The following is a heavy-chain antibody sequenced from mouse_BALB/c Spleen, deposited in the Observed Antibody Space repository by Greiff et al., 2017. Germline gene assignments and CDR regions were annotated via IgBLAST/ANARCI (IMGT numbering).Heavy chain of an antibody. CDR2: ISSGSSTI. Sequence: EVKLMESGGGLVQPGGSRKLSCAASGFTFSSFGMHWVRQAPDKGLEWVAYISSGSSTIYYAETVKGRFTISRDNPKNTLFLQMTSLRSEDTAMYYCARGDYDYDAGFAYWGQGTLVTVSA. CDR3: ARGDYDYDAGFAY. CDR1: GFTFSSFG. V-gene: IGHV5-17*02. D-gene: IGHD2-4*01. J-gene: IGHJ3*01.